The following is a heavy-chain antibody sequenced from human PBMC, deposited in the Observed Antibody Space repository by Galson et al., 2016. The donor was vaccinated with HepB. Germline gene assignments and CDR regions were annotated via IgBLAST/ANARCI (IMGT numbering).Heavy chain of an antibody. CDR2: INQDGSEK. V-gene: IGHV3-7*01. D-gene: IGHD6-25*01. CDR3: AGEGASGYALDY. J-gene: IGHJ4*02. Sequence: SLRLSCAASGFTFSNAWMSWVRQAPGKGLEWVANINQDGSEKYYVDSVKGRFTISRDNAKNSLYLQMNSLRADDTAFYYCAGEGASGYALDYWGQGTLVTVSS. CDR1: GFTFSNAW.